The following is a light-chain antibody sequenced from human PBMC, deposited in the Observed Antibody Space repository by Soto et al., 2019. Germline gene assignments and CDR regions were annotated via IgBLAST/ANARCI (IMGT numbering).Light chain of an antibody. J-gene: IGLJ2*01. Sequence: QSVLTQPPSVSGAPGQRVTISCTGSSSNIGAGYGVHWYQQLPGAAPKVVIYGNNNRPAGVPDRFSGSKSGTSASLAITGLQADDEADYICQSYDSRLRGSVFGGGTKLTVL. CDR3: QSYDSRLRGSV. CDR2: GNN. CDR1: SSNIGAGYG. V-gene: IGLV1-40*01.